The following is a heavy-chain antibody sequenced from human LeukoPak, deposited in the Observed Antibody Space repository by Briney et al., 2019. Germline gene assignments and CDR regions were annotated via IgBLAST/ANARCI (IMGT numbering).Heavy chain of an antibody. CDR2: IYYSGST. D-gene: IGHD1-26*01. CDR3: ASLSGSYFGIDY. J-gene: IGHJ4*02. V-gene: IGHV4-28*01. Sequence: SETLSLTCAVSGYSISSSNWWGWIRQPPGKGLEWIGYIYYSGSTYYNPSLKSRVTMPVDTSKNQFSLKLSSVTAVDTAVYYCASLSGSYFGIDYWGQGTLVTVSS. CDR1: GYSISSSNW.